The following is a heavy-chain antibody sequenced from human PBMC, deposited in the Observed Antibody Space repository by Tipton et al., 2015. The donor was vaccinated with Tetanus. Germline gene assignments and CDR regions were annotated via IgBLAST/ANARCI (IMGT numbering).Heavy chain of an antibody. D-gene: IGHD2-2*01. CDR2: VDDSGCT. J-gene: IGHJ3*01. Sequence: TLSLTCAVYGGSLSRYYWTWIRQPPGKGLEWIGEVDDSGCTNYSPSLKSRVTISLDTSKNEFSLTLSSVTAADTAVYYCARRSYCSSSRCFDAFDLWGQGTMVTVSS. V-gene: IGHV4-34*01. CDR1: GGSLSRYY. CDR3: ARRSYCSSSRCFDAFDL.